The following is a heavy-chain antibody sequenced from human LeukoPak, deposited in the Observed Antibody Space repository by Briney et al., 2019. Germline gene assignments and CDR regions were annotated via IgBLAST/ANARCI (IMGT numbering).Heavy chain of an antibody. CDR1: GGSISSSSYY. CDR3: ASLGLYDYVWGSYRNYYYYYYMDV. D-gene: IGHD3-16*02. CDR2: IYYSGST. J-gene: IGHJ6*03. V-gene: IGHV4-39*07. Sequence: SETLSLTCTVSGGSISSSSYYWGWIRQPPGKGLEWIGSIYYSGSTYYNPSLKSRVTISVDTSKNQFSLKLSSVTAADTAVYYCASLGLYDYVWGSYRNYYYYYYMDVWGKGTTVTVSS.